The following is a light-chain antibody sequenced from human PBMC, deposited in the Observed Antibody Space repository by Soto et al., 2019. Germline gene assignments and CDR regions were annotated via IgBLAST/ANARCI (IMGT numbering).Light chain of an antibody. CDR1: QSVNNY. Sequence: EIVLTQSPATLSLSPGERATLSCKASQSVNNYLAWYQQKPGQAPRLLIYDASNRATDIPARFSGSGSGTDFTLTISSLEPEDFGVYSCQQRNFWPPWTFGQGTKVEIK. V-gene: IGKV3-11*01. CDR3: QQRNFWPPWT. CDR2: DAS. J-gene: IGKJ1*01.